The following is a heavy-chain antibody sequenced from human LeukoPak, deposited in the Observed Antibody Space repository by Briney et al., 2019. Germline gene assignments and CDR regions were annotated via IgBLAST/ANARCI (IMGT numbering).Heavy chain of an antibody. V-gene: IGHV1-3*01. Sequence: ASVKVSCKASGYTFTSYAMHWVRQAPGQRLEWMGWINAGNGNTKYSQKFQGRVTMTRNTSISTAYMELSSLRSEDTAVYYCARGNYYDSSGYYDWGQGTLVTVSS. CDR2: INAGNGNT. CDR1: GYTFTSYA. D-gene: IGHD3-22*01. J-gene: IGHJ4*02. CDR3: ARGNYYDSSGYYD.